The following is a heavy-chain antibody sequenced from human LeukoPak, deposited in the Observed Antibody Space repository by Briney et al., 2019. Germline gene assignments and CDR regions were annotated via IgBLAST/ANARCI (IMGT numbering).Heavy chain of an antibody. V-gene: IGHV3-23*01. Sequence: GVSLRLSCAASGFTFSSYAMSWVRQALGKGLEWVSAISGSGGSTYYADSVKGRFTISRDNSKNTLYLQMNSLRAEDTAVYYCAKLPILYCSSTSCYLWGQGTLVTVSS. D-gene: IGHD2-2*01. CDR2: ISGSGGST. CDR3: AKLPILYCSSTSCYL. J-gene: IGHJ4*02. CDR1: GFTFSSYA.